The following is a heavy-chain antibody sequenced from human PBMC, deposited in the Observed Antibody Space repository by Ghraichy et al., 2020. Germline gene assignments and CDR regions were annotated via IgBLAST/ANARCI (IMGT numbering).Heavy chain of an antibody. CDR3: TTALNGRYCSGLTCYTGSLHYPMDV. CDR2: IKSKIDGGTT. D-gene: IGHD2-15*01. V-gene: IGHV3-15*01. J-gene: IGHJ6*02. CDR1: GFTFSSAW. Sequence: ESLNISCAASGFTFSSAWMTWVRQAPGKGLEWVGRIKSKIDGGTTDYAAPVKGRLTISRDDAKNTLYLQMNTLKTEDTAVYYCTTALNGRYCSGLTCYTGSLHYPMDVWGQGTTVTVSS.